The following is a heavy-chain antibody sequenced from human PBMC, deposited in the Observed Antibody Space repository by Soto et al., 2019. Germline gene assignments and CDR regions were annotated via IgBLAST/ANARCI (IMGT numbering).Heavy chain of an antibody. CDR1: GASVCNDAHV. D-gene: IGHD2-2*01. J-gene: IGHJ5*02. CDR2: ISFSGET. V-gene: IGHV4-31*03. CDR3: AKGGTSSQWFDP. Sequence: SETPSISCTVSGASVCNDAHVGSWIQHHPVRGLEWIGYISFSGETNYSPSLRGRVAITSDTSKSQFSLNLTSVTAADTAVYYCAKGGTSSQWFDPWGPGTLVTVSS.